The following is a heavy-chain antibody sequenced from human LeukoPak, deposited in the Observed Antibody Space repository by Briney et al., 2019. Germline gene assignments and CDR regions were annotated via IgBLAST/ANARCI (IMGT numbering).Heavy chain of an antibody. CDR2: ISDSGGGT. CDR1: GFTFSSYA. V-gene: IGHV3-23*01. J-gene: IGHJ4*02. CDR3: AKDHPRQGVTAHTPFDY. D-gene: IGHD2-15*01. Sequence: PGGSLRLSCAASGFTFSSYAMTWVRQAPGKGLEWVSGISDSGGGTYYADSVKGRFTISRDNSKSTVHLQMNSLRAEDTAIYYCAKDHPRQGVTAHTPFDYWGQGTLVTVSS.